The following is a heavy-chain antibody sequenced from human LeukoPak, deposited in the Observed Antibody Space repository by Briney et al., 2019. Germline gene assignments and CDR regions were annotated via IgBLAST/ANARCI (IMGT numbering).Heavy chain of an antibody. CDR1: GGSFSGYY. D-gene: IGHD1-26*01. CDR2: INHSGST. Sequence: SETLSLTCAVYGGSFSGYYWSWIRQPPGKGLEWVGEINHSGSTNYNPSLKSRVTISVDTSKNQFSLKLSSVTAADTAVYYCARTPTESLWFDPWGQGTLVTVSS. J-gene: IGHJ5*02. V-gene: IGHV4-34*01. CDR3: ARTPTESLWFDP.